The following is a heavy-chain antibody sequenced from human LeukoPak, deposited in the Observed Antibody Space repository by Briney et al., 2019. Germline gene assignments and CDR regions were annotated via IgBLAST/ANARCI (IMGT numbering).Heavy chain of an antibody. V-gene: IGHV1-69*06. J-gene: IGHJ4*02. CDR3: ARDRRLLWFGVDY. Sequence: GASVKVSCKASGGTFSSYAISWVRQAPGQGLEWMGGIIPIFGTANYAQKFQGRVTITADKSTSTAYMELSSLRSEDTAVYYCARDRRLLWFGVDYWGQGTLVTVSS. D-gene: IGHD3-10*01. CDR2: IIPIFGTA. CDR1: GGTFSSYA.